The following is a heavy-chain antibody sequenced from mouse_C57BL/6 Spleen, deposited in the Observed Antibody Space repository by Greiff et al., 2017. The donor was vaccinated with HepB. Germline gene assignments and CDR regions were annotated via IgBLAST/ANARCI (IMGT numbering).Heavy chain of an antibody. CDR3: ARDYYSNRYAMDY. CDR2: IYPGDGDT. V-gene: IGHV1-82*01. J-gene: IGHJ4*01. CDR1: GYAFSSSW. Sequence: QVQLKQSGPELVKPGASVKISCKASGYAFSSSWMNWVKQRPGKGLEWIGRIYPGDGDTNYNGKFKGKATLTADKSSSTAYMQISSLTSEDSAVYFCARDYYSNRYAMDYWGQGTSVTVSS. D-gene: IGHD2-5*01.